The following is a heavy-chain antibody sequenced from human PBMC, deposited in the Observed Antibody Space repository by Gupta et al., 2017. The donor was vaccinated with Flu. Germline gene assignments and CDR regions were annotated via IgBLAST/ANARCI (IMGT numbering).Heavy chain of an antibody. J-gene: IGHJ4*02. CDR3: AKDRSGNPAIDY. V-gene: IGHV3-23*01. CDR1: GLTFRDYA. CDR2: VGAGGDRT. Sequence: EVQLLEYGGALVQPGGCLRLSCAAYGLTFRDYALTWVRQAPGKGLEWVSTVGAGGDRTYYADSVMGRFTISRDNSKNTVYLQMNSLRGDDTAVYYCAKDRSGNPAIDYWGQGTLVTVS. D-gene: IGHD6-13*01.